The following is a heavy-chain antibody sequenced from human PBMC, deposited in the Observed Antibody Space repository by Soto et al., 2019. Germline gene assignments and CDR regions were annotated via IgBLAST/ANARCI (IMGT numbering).Heavy chain of an antibody. V-gene: IGHV1-18*01. D-gene: IGHD1-1*01. CDR1: GYTFTSYG. Sequence: ASVKVSCKASGYTFTSYGISWVRQAPGQGFEWMGWISAYNGNTNYAQKLQGRVTMATDTSTSTAYMELRSLRSDDTAVYYCARRELEPTQDYYYYYGMDVWGQGTTVTV. J-gene: IGHJ6*02. CDR2: ISAYNGNT. CDR3: ARRELEPTQDYYYYYGMDV.